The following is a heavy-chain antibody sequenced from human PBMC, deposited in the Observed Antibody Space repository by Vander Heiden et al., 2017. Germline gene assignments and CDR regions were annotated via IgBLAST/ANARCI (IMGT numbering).Heavy chain of an antibody. CDR3: AKSGSEYTADFDY. CDR2: ISSSGYGA. J-gene: IGHJ4*02. D-gene: IGHD2-2*02. V-gene: IGHV3-23*01. CDR1: GFIFSDYP. Sequence: EVQLLESGGGLVQPGGSLRLSCAASGFIFSDYPMSWVRQAPGKGLEWFSGISSSGYGAYYADSVKGRFTLSRDNSKNTLYLQMNSLRAEDTAVYYCAKSGSEYTADFDYWGQGTLVTLSS.